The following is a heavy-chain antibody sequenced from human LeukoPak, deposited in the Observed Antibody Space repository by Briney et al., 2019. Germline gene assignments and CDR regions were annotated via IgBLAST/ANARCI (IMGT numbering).Heavy chain of an antibody. CDR1: GFTFSTYG. CDR2: ISFDGTNK. V-gene: IGHV3-30*18. Sequence: GGSLRLPCAASGFTFSTYGMHWVRQAPGKGLEWVALISFDGTNKNYADSVKGRFTLSRDNSKNTLYLQMNTLRVEDTAVYYCAKANGAYSAYDLFDYWGQGTLVTVSS. J-gene: IGHJ4*02. D-gene: IGHD5-12*01. CDR3: AKANGAYSAYDLFDY.